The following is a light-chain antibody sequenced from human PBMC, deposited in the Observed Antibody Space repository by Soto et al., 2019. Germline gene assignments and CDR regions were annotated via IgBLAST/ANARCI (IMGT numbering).Light chain of an antibody. CDR2: GAS. CDR1: QSVSSN. CDR3: QQYNNWHPWT. J-gene: IGKJ1*01. V-gene: IGKV3-15*01. Sequence: EIVMTQSPATLSVSPGERATLSCRASQSVSSNLAWYQQKPGQAPRLLIYGASTRSTGIPARFSGSGSGTEFTLTISSLQSEDFAVYYCQQYNNWHPWTFGQGTKVESK.